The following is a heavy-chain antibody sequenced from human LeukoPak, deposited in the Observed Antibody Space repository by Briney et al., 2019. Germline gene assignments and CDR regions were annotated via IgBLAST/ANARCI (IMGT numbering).Heavy chain of an antibody. Sequence: GGSLRVSCAASGFIFSSYGMHWVRQAPGKGLEWVAVIWYDGSEQHYADSVKGRFTVSRDNSKNTLYLQMNSLRAEDTAVYYCARDGGWQQLGFDHWGQGTLVTVSS. V-gene: IGHV3-33*01. CDR3: ARDGGWQQLGFDH. D-gene: IGHD6-13*01. J-gene: IGHJ4*02. CDR2: IWYDGSEQ. CDR1: GFIFSSYG.